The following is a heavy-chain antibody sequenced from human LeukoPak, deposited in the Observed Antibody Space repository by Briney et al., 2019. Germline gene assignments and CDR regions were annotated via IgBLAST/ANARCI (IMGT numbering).Heavy chain of an antibody. CDR1: GFTFSSYE. Sequence: GGSLRLSCVASGFTFSSYEMKWVRQAPGKGLEWVSYISTSGGTIYYADSVKGRFTISRDNAKESLYLHMNSLRADDTAVYYCARGGLYDSRPYSHGWGQGTLVTVSS. CDR2: ISTSGGTI. D-gene: IGHD3-22*01. J-gene: IGHJ4*02. V-gene: IGHV3-48*03. CDR3: ARGGLYDSRPYSHG.